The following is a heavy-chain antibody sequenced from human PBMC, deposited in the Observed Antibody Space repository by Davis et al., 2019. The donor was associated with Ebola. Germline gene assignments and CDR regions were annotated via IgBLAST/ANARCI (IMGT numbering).Heavy chain of an antibody. CDR1: GYTFINYA. CDR2: INTGTGYT. J-gene: IGHJ5*02. D-gene: IGHD3-3*01. CDR3: ARVFAVSAPDWFDP. V-gene: IGHV1-3*04. Sequence: ASVKVSCKASGYTFINYAIHWVRQAPGQRLEWMGRINTGTGYTKYSENFQGRLTITSDTTASTAYMELSSLTSEDTAVYYCARVFAVSAPDWFDPRGRGTLVTVSS.